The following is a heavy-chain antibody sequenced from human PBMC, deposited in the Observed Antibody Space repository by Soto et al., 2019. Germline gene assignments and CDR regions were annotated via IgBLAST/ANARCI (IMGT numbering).Heavy chain of an antibody. CDR2: IDAANGDT. CDR3: ARVHIAARSPHFDY. J-gene: IGHJ4*02. V-gene: IGHV1-3*01. Sequence: ASVKVSCKASGYTFTTCAMQWVRQAPGQGLEWVGWIDAANGDTKYSQKFQGRLTITRDTSASTAYMELSSLRSEDTAVYYCARVHIAARSPHFDYWGQGTLVTVSS. D-gene: IGHD6-6*01. CDR1: GYTFTTCA.